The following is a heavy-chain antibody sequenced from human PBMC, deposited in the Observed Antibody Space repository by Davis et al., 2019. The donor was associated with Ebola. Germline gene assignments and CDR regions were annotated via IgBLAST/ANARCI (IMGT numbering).Heavy chain of an antibody. CDR2: IGGSDGST. CDR3: ARARMYYYDSSGYP. J-gene: IGHJ5*02. CDR1: GFTFSSYA. Sequence: GGSLRLSCEGTGFTFSSYAMSWVRQAPGKGLEWVSGIGGSDGSTYYADSVKGRFTISRDNSKNTMYLEMNSLRAEDTAVYYCARARMYYYDSSGYPWGQGTLVTVSS. V-gene: IGHV3-23*01. D-gene: IGHD3-22*01.